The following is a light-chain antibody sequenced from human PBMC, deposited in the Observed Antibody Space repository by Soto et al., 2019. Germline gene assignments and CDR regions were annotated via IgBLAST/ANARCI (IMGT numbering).Light chain of an antibody. J-gene: IGKJ1*01. Sequence: EVVLTQSPGTLSLSPGDRATLSCRASQTISSNYFAWYQQKPGQAPRLLIYGASSRATGIPDRFSGSGSVTDFTLTISRLDPEDFAVYYCQQYTTSPTWTFGQGTKVENK. CDR1: QTISSNY. V-gene: IGKV3-20*01. CDR2: GAS. CDR3: QQYTTSPTWT.